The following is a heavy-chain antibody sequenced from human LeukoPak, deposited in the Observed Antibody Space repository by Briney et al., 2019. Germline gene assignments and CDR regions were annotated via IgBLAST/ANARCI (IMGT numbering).Heavy chain of an antibody. D-gene: IGHD2-21*02. CDR1: GFTLSSYG. CDR3: AKDLTGGGDLYY. Sequence: GGSLRLSCAASGFTLSSYGMHWVRQAPGKGLEWVAVISYDGSNKYYADSVKGRFTISRDNSKNTLYLQMNGLRAEDTAVYYCAKDLTGGGDLYYWGQRTLVTVSS. J-gene: IGHJ4*02. CDR2: ISYDGSNK. V-gene: IGHV3-30*18.